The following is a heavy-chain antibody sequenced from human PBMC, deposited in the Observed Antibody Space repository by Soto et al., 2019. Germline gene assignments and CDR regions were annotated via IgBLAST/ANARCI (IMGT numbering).Heavy chain of an antibody. CDR2: INPSGGGT. J-gene: IGHJ6*02. CDR1: GYTFTNYY. V-gene: IGHV1-46*01. Sequence: SVKVCCKASGYTFTNYYINWVRQAPGQGLGWVGVINPSGGGTSYEQNFQGRVTMTRDTSTSTVHMELSSLTAEDTAVYYCARMEMYYYDSGHRYPYGMDVWGQGTMVSVSS. CDR3: ARMEMYYYDSGHRYPYGMDV. D-gene: IGHD3-22*01.